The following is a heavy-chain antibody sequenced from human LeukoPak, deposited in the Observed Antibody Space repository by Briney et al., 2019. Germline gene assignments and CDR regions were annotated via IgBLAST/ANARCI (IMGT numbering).Heavy chain of an antibody. CDR1: GYTFTGYY. D-gene: IGHD5-12*01. CDR3: ARPRGYSGYDWRLFDY. Sequence: ASVKVSCKASGYTFTGYYMHWVRQAPGQGLEWMGWINPNSGGTNYAQKFQGRVTMTRDTSISTAYMELSRLRSDDTAVYYCARPRGYSGYDWRLFDYWGQGALVTVSS. V-gene: IGHV1-2*02. CDR2: INPNSGGT. J-gene: IGHJ4*02.